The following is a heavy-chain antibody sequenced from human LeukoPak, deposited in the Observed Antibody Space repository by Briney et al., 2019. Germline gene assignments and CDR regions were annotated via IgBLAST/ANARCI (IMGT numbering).Heavy chain of an antibody. D-gene: IGHD4-23*01. J-gene: IGHJ3*02. CDR3: ARRRKIFYGGQTAGDALDI. CDR1: GGSISSYY. CDR2: IYDSGST. V-gene: IGHV4-59*08. Sequence: SETLSLTCTVSGGSISSYYWTWIRQPPGKGLEWIGYIYDSGSTNYNPSLKSRVTISVDTSKNQFSLRLSSVTAADTAVYYCARRRKIFYGGQTAGDALDIWGQGTMVTVSS.